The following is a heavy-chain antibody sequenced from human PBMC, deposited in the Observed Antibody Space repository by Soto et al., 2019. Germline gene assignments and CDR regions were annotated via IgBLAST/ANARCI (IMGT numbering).Heavy chain of an antibody. J-gene: IGHJ4*02. V-gene: IGHV3-33*01. CDR2: IWYDGSNK. CDR1: GFTFSSYG. D-gene: IGHD6-19*01. CDR3: ASHSSGWFFAY. Sequence: PGGSLRLSCAASGFTFSSYGMHWVRQAPGKGLGWVAVIWYDGSNKYYADSVKGRFTISRDNSKNTLYLQMNSLRAEDTAVYYCASHSSGWFFAYWGQGTLVTVSS.